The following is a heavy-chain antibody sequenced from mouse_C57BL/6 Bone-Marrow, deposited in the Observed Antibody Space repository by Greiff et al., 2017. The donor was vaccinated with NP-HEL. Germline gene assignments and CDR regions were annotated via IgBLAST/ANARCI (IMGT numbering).Heavy chain of an antibody. D-gene: IGHD2-2*01. J-gene: IGHJ1*03. Sequence: VQLQQSGPGLVQPSQRLSITCTVSGFSLTSYGVHWVRQSPGKGLEWLGLIWSGGSTDYNAAFISRLSISKDNSKSQVFFKMNSLQADDTAIYYCARNVVTTTDWYFDVWGTGTTVTVSS. CDR2: IWSGGST. CDR3: ARNVVTTTDWYFDV. CDR1: GFSLTSYG. V-gene: IGHV2-2*01.